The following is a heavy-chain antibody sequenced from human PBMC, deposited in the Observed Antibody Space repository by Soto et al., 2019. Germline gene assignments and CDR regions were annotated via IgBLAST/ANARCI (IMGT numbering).Heavy chain of an antibody. V-gene: IGHV1-58*02. CDR1: GFTFTSSA. CDR2: IVVGSGNT. Sequence: ASVKVSCKASGFTFTSSAMQWVRQARGQRLEWIGWIVVGSGNTNYAQKFQERVTITRDMSTSTAYMELSSLRSEDTAVYYCAAVVLQSVRGYAFDIWGQGTMVTVSS. CDR3: AAVVLQSVRGYAFDI. J-gene: IGHJ3*02. D-gene: IGHD4-4*01.